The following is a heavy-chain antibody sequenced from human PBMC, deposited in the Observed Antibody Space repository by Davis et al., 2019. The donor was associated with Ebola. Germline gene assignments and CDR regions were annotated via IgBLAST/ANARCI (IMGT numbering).Heavy chain of an antibody. D-gene: IGHD2-15*01. Sequence: ASVKVSCKASGYTFTSYDINWVRQATGQGLEWMGWMNPNSGNTGYAQKFQGRVTMTRNTSISTAYMELSSLRSEDTAVYYCARGPGYCSGGSCETDYWGQGTLVTVSS. CDR2: MNPNSGNT. CDR1: GYTFTSYD. V-gene: IGHV1-8*01. J-gene: IGHJ4*02. CDR3: ARGPGYCSGGSCETDY.